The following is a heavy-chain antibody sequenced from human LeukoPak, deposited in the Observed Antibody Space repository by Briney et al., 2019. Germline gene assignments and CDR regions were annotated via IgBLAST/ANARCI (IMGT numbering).Heavy chain of an antibody. V-gene: IGHV3-7*01. J-gene: IGHJ4*02. CDR3: ARDKVTY. CDR2: INKDGSEI. Sequence: GGSLRLSCAASGFTFSNDWMSWVRQAPGKGLEWVAHINKDGSEIYYVDSVKGRFTISRDNAKSSLSLQMNSLRVEDTAVYYCARDKVTYWGQGILVTVSS. CDR1: GFTFSNDW.